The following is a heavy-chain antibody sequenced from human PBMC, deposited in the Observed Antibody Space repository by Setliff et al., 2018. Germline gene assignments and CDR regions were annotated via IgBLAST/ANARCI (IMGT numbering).Heavy chain of an antibody. CDR3: AREDGPNYYYYYMDI. CDR1: GGFIRDYY. J-gene: IGHJ6*03. Sequence: SETLSLTCTVSGGFIRDYYWNWIRQSPGKGLEWIGYIYYRGTTNYNSSLKSRVTISIDMSKNQFSLKLSSATAADTAVYFCAREDGPNYYYYYMDIWGKGTTVTVSS. CDR2: IYYRGTT. V-gene: IGHV4-59*01. D-gene: IGHD2-8*01.